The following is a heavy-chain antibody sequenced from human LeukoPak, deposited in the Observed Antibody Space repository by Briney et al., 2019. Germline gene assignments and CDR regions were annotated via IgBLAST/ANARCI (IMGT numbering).Heavy chain of an antibody. CDR1: GSSFSSYS. D-gene: IGHD7-27*01. CDR3: ARLGRSYFNPNRGWFDP. J-gene: IGHJ5*02. V-gene: IGHV3-21*06. Sequence: GGSLRLSCEASGSSFSSYSMNWVRQPPGKGLEWVSSISSTGTDNTYADSVTGRFPISRDNPKNSVFLQLNSLRAEDTGVYFCARLGRSYFNPNRGWFDPWGQGTLVSVSS. CDR2: ISSTGTDN.